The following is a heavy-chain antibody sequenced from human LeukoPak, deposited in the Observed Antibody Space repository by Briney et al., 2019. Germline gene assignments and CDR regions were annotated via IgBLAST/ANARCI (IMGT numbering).Heavy chain of an antibody. V-gene: IGHV1-24*01. CDR2: FDPEDGET. Sequence: GASVKVSCKVFGYTLTELSMHWVRQAPGKGLEWMGGFDPEDGETIYAQKFQGRVTMTEDTSTDTAYMELSSLRSEDTAVYYCATLVLRFPGPIYWGQGTLVTVSS. J-gene: IGHJ4*02. CDR1: GYTLTELS. D-gene: IGHD2-2*02. CDR3: ATLVLRFPGPIY.